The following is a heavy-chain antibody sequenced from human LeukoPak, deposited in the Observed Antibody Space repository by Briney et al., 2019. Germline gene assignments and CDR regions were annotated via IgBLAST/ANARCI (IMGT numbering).Heavy chain of an antibody. V-gene: IGHV3-23*01. CDR3: ARVFEQIGSSYSYYYYMDV. Sequence: GGSLRLSCAASGFTFSNYAMRWVRQAPGKGLEWVSGISGSGDTTYYADSVKGRFTISRDNSKNTLHLQMNSLRAEDTAVYYCARVFEQIGSSYSYYYYMDVWGKGTTVTVSS. CDR2: ISGSGDTT. D-gene: IGHD2-15*01. J-gene: IGHJ6*03. CDR1: GFTFSNYA.